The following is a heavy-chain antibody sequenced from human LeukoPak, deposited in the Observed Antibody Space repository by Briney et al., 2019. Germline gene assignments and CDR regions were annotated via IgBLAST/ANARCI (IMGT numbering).Heavy chain of an antibody. CDR1: GFTFSSYG. J-gene: IGHJ5*02. D-gene: IGHD2-2*01. V-gene: IGHV3-15*01. CDR3: TTDPLVVVPAAFSVAIDP. CDR2: IKSKTDGGTT. Sequence: GGSLRLSCAASGFTFSSYGMHWVRQAPGKGLEWVGRIKSKTDGGTTDYAAPVKGRFTISRDDSKNTLYLQMNSLKTEDTAVYYCTTDPLVVVPAAFSVAIDPWGQGTLVTVSS.